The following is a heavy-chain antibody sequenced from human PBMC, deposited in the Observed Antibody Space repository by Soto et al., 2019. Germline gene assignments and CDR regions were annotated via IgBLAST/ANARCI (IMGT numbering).Heavy chain of an antibody. V-gene: IGHV3-23*01. CDR1: GFTFRNDA. CDR2: LNGPGTST. Sequence: PGGSLRLSCAASGFTFRNDAMTWVRQAPGKGLEWVSSLNGPGTSTYYGDSVKGRFTISRDNSMKTLFLQMNSLRAEDTAIYYCAKSIAGRWLQPDCWGQGTLVTVSS. CDR3: AKSIAGRWLQPDC. J-gene: IGHJ4*02. D-gene: IGHD3-10*01.